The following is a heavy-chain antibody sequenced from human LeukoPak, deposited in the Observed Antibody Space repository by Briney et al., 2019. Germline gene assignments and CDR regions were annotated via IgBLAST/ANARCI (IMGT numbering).Heavy chain of an antibody. J-gene: IGHJ4*02. CDR1: GFTFDDYG. V-gene: IGHV3-20*01. CDR3: ARSGHDFWSGEDY. CDR2: INWNGGST. Sequence: GGPLRLSCAASGFTFDDYGMSWVRQAPGKGLEWVSGINWNGGSTGYADSVKGRFTISRDNAKNSLYLQMNSLRAEDTALYHCARSGHDFWSGEDYWGQGTLVTVSS. D-gene: IGHD3-3*01.